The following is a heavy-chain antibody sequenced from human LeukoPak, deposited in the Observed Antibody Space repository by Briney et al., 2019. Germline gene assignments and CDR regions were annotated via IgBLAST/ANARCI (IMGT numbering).Heavy chain of an antibody. Sequence: PGGSLRLSCAASGFTFSNYDMHWVRQAPAKELEWVAVISYDGSNKYYADSVKGRFTISRDNSKNTVYLQMNSLRAEDTAVYYCAKDREGTTFDNWGQGTLVTVSS. CDR3: AKDREGTTFDN. CDR2: ISYDGSNK. V-gene: IGHV3-30*18. CDR1: GFTFSNYD. D-gene: IGHD1-7*01. J-gene: IGHJ4*02.